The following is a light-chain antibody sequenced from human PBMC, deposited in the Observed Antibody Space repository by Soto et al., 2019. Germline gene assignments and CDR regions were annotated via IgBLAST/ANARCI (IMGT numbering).Light chain of an antibody. CDR1: QDISDS. V-gene: IGKV1-33*01. J-gene: IGKJ4*01. Sequence: DLQMTQSPSSLSASVGDRVTITCQASQDISDSLNWYQQKPGKAPKLVIYTASNLETGVPSRFSGSGSGTHFAFTISSLQPEDIATYYCQQYDDRPLTFGGGTKVDIK. CDR3: QQYDDRPLT. CDR2: TAS.